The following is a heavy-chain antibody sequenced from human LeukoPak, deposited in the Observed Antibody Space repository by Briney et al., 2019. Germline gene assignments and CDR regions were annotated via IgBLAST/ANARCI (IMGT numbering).Heavy chain of an antibody. CDR2: VYYSGST. J-gene: IGHJ5*02. Sequence: SESLSLTCTVAGRSSSNDYCGSIRQPPGKGRGWIGYVYYSGSTNYNPSIKSLVTISVDTSKNQFSLKLSSVTAADTAVYYCARTSFYYDSRQWWFDPWGQGTLVTVSS. CDR3: ARTSFYYDSRQWWFDP. D-gene: IGHD3-22*01. CDR1: GRSSSNDY. V-gene: IGHV4-59*01.